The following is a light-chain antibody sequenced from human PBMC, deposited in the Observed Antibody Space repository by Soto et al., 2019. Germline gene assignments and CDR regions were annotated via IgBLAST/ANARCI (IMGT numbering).Light chain of an antibody. Sequence: VLTQSPGTLSLSPGERATLSCRASESVGSTYLAWYQQKPGQAPRLLIYGTSSRATGIPDRFSGSGSGTDFTLTISSLEPEDFAVYYCQQYGSLPRTFGQGTKVDIK. CDR1: ESVGSTY. V-gene: IGKV3-20*01. J-gene: IGKJ1*01. CDR2: GTS. CDR3: QQYGSLPRT.